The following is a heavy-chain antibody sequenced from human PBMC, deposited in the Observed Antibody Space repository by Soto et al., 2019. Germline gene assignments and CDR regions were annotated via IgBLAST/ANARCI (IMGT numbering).Heavy chain of an antibody. CDR3: ARDVPLNYYDGTFSYYAMDV. CDR2: IIPFFKAT. D-gene: IGHD3-16*01. Sequence: SVKVSCKVSGVTFSSHAISWVRQAPGQGLEWMGGIIPFFKATSFAQKFQGRVTITADDSTSTAYMDLYSLGSEDTAVYYCARDVPLNYYDGTFSYYAMDVWGQGTTVTVSS. CDR1: GVTFSSHA. V-gene: IGHV1-69*13. J-gene: IGHJ6*02.